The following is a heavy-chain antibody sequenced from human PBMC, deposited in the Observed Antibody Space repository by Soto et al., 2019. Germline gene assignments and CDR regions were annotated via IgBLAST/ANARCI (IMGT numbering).Heavy chain of an antibody. CDR3: ARDSGYDFEYFDY. CDR1: GGSISSYY. D-gene: IGHD5-12*01. CDR2: IYYSGST. J-gene: IGHJ4*02. V-gene: IGHV4-59*01. Sequence: SETLSLTCTVSGGSISSYYWSWIRQPPGKGLEWIGYIYYSGSTNYNPSLKSRVTISVDTSKNQFSLKLSSVTAADTAVYYCARDSGYDFEYFDYWGQGTLVTVSS.